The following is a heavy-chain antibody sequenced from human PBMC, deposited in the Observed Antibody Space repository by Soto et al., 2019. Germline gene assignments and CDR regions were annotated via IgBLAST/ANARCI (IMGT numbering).Heavy chain of an antibody. J-gene: IGHJ6*03. D-gene: IGHD4-17*01. Sequence: SETLSLTCTVSGGSISSSSYYWGWIRQPPGKGLEWIGNIYYSGSTYYNPSLKSRVTISVDTSKNQFSLKLSSVTAADTAVYYCARLSYGDQDYYYYYMDVWGKGTTVTSP. CDR1: GGSISSSSYY. V-gene: IGHV4-39*07. CDR3: ARLSYGDQDYYYYYMDV. CDR2: IYYSGST.